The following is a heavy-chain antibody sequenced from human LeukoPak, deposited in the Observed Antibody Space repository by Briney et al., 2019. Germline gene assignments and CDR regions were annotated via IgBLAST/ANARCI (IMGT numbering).Heavy chain of an antibody. D-gene: IGHD6-19*01. CDR2: ISSSSSYI. V-gene: IGHV3-21*01. J-gene: IGHJ3*02. CDR3: ARVRSSGWYSTPDAFDI. Sequence: GGSLRLSCAASGFTFSSYSMSWVRQAPGKGLEWVSSISSSSSYIYYADSVKGRFTISRDNAKNSLYLQMNSLRAEDTAVYYCARVRSSGWYSTPDAFDIWGQGTMVTVS. CDR1: GFTFSSYS.